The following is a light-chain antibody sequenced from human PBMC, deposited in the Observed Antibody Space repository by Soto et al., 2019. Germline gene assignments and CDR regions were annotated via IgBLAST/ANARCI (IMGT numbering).Light chain of an antibody. CDR3: QQYETFSGT. CDR2: DAS. Sequence: DIQMTQSPSTLSASVGDTVTVTCRASQSVSGWLAWYQQKPGEAPKLLIYDASALPRVVPSRFSGSGSGTKFTLTIASLQPDDFATYYCQQYETFSGTFGPGTKVDIK. V-gene: IGKV1-5*01. CDR1: QSVSGW. J-gene: IGKJ1*01.